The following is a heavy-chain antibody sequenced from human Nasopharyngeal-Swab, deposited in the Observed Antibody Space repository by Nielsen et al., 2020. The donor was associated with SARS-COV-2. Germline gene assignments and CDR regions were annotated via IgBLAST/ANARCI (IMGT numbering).Heavy chain of an antibody. Sequence: GGSLRLSCAASGFIFSTYAMSWLRQAPGKGLEWVSTISGSGGTTYYADSVKGRFTISRDNSKNTLYLQMNSLRAEDTAVYYCAKDRGTYSSFAMDAWGRGTTVTVSS. CDR3: AKDRGTYSSFAMDA. CDR2: ISGSGGTT. J-gene: IGHJ6*02. D-gene: IGHD2-21*01. V-gene: IGHV3-23*01. CDR1: GFIFSTYA.